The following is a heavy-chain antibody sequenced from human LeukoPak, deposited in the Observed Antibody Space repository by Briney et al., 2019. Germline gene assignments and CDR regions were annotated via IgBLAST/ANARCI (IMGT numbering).Heavy chain of an antibody. CDR3: ARLTDGYKLDY. D-gene: IGHD5-24*01. J-gene: IGHJ4*02. Sequence: SETLSLTCTVSGGSISSSYSYRGWVRQPPGKGLDWIGSIYYSGNTFYNPSLKSRVTISLDTSKNEFSLKLNSVAAADTAVCYCARLTDGYKLDYWGQGTLVTVSS. CDR2: IYYSGNT. CDR1: GGSISSSYSY. V-gene: IGHV4-39*07.